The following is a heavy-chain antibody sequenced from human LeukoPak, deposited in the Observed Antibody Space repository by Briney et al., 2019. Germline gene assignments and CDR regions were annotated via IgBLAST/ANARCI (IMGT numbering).Heavy chain of an antibody. CDR2: IKQDGSEK. CDR3: ARDREISSSWVDY. J-gene: IGHJ4*02. V-gene: IGHV3-7*01. Sequence: PGGSLRLSCAASGFTFSNYWMNWVRQAPGKGLEWVANIKQDGSEKYYVDSVKGRFTISRDNAKNSLYLQMNSLRAEDTAVYYCARDREISSSWVDYWGQGTLVTVSS. D-gene: IGHD6-13*01. CDR1: GFTFSNYW.